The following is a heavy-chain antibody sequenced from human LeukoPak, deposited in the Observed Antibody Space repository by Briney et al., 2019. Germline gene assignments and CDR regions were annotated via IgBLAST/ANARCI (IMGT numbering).Heavy chain of an antibody. CDR3: GRLKGYYGSGSYYMGYYSDF. J-gene: IGHJ4*02. V-gene: IGHV4-30-2*01. CDR1: GDSISSGDYY. CDR2: IYHSGST. Sequence: PSQTLSLTCTVSGDSISSGDYYWSWIRQPPGKGLEWIGYIYHSGSTYYNPSLKSRVTISVDRSKNQLSLKLSSVTAADTAVYYCGRLKGYYGSGSYYMGYYSDFWGQGTLVTVSS. D-gene: IGHD3-10*01.